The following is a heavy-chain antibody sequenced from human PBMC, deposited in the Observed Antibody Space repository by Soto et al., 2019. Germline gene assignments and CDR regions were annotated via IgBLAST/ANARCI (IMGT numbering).Heavy chain of an antibody. V-gene: IGHV4-59*08. CDR2: VYYTGDT. CDR1: SGPDRSHN. D-gene: IGHD4-17*01. Sequence: QVQLQQSGPRLVKPSETLSLTCTVSSGPDRSHNWGWIRQPPGRGLEWIGYVYYTGDTAYNPSRRSRVSISADTSRNDISLPLSSVTAADTAVYYCVRQGIDYLHGLVDVWGQGTKVSVSS. J-gene: IGHJ6*02. CDR3: VRQGIDYLHGLVDV.